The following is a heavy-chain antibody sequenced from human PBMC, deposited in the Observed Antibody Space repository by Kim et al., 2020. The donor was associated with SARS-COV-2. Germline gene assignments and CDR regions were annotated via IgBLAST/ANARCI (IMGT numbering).Heavy chain of an antibody. CDR3: ARVTSIAGFDY. Sequence: SETLSLTCTASGCSISSYYWSWIRQPPGKGLEWIWYIYYSGSTNYNPSLKSRVTISVDTSKNQFSLMLISVTAADTAVYYCARVTSIAGFDYWGQGTLVTVSS. CDR2: IYYSGST. J-gene: IGHJ4*02. V-gene: IGHV4-59*13. D-gene: IGHD3-10*01. CDR1: GCSISSYY.